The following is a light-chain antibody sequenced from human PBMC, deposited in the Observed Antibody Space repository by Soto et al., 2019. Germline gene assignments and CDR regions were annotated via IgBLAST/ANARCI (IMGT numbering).Light chain of an antibody. CDR2: DAS. V-gene: IGKV3-11*01. J-gene: IGKJ2*01. Sequence: EIVLTQSPATLSLSPGERATLSCRASQSVSSYLAWYQQKPGQAPRLLIYDASNRATGIPARFSGSGSGTGFPPHISSLEPEDFAVYYCQQRSNWPTYTFGQGTKLEIK. CDR3: QQRSNWPTYT. CDR1: QSVSSY.